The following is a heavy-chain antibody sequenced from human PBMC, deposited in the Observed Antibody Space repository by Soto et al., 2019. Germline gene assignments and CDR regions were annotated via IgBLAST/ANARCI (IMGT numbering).Heavy chain of an antibody. CDR3: ARVGAVYDILTGSADY. Sequence: GASVXVSCKASGYTFTSYGISWVRQAPGQGLEWMGWISAYNGNTNYAQKLQGRVTMTTDTSTSTAYMELRSLRSDDTAVYYCARVGAVYDILTGSADYWGQGTLVTVSS. CDR1: GYTFTSYG. J-gene: IGHJ4*02. V-gene: IGHV1-18*01. CDR2: ISAYNGNT. D-gene: IGHD3-9*01.